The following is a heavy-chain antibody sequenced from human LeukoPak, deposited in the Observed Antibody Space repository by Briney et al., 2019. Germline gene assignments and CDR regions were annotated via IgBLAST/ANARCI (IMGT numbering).Heavy chain of an antibody. CDR1: GYTFTGYY. CDR2: INPNSGGT. V-gene: IGHV1-2*06. CDR3: AREDDSRAAFDY. Sequence: ASVKVSCKASGYTFTGYYMHWVRQAPGQGLEWMGRINPNSGGTNYAQKFQGRVTMTRDTSISTAYMELSRQRSDDTAVYYCAREDDSRAAFDYWGQGTLVTVSS. D-gene: IGHD3-22*01. J-gene: IGHJ4*02.